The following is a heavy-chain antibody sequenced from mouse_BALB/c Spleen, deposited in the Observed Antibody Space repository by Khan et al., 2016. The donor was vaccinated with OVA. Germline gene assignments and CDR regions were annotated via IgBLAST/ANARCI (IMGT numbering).Heavy chain of an antibody. J-gene: IGHJ4*01. D-gene: IGHD2-14*01. CDR1: GYTFTTAG. Sequence: QIQLVQSGPELKKPGETVRISCKASGYTFTTAGIQWVQQMPGKGLKWIGWINTHSGVPKYAEAFQGRFAFSLEISVNTAYLQLTNLKNEATATYVGAKGGAAYYRNDGGAMEYWGQGTSVTVSS. CDR2: INTHSGVP. CDR3: AKGGAAYYRNDGGAMEY. V-gene: IGHV9-4*02.